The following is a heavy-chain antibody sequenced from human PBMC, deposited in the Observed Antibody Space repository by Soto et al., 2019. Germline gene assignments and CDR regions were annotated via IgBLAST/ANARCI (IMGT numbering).Heavy chain of an antibody. CDR2: ISAYNGNT. CDR1: GYTFTSYG. V-gene: IGHV1-18*01. Sequence: GASVKVSCEASGYTFTSYGISWVRQAPGQGLEWMGWISAYNGNTNYAQKLQGRVTMTTDTSTSTAYMELRSLRSDDTAVYYCARDIVVVVAATSSYYYYYYGMDVWGQGTPVTV. CDR3: ARDIVVVVAATSSYYYYYYGMDV. D-gene: IGHD2-15*01. J-gene: IGHJ6*02.